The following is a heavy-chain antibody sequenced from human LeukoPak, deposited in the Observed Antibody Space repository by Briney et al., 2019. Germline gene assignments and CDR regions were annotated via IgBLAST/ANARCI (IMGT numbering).Heavy chain of an antibody. CDR2: ISGSGGST. D-gene: IGHD4-17*01. CDR3: AKGVLYGDYPY. CDR1: GFTFSSYA. J-gene: IGHJ4*02. Sequence: GGSLRLSRAASGFTFSSYAMSWVRQAPGKGLQWVSAISGSGGSTYYADSVKGRFTISRDNSKNTLYLQMNSLRAEDTAVYYCAKGVLYGDYPYWGQGTLVTVSS. V-gene: IGHV3-23*01.